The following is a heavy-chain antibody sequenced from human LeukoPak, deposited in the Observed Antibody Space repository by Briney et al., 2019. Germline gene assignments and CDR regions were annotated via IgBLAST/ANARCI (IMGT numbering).Heavy chain of an antibody. CDR1: GFTFSSYW. CDR3: ASFSVGSYGFDY. V-gene: IGHV3-74*01. J-gene: IGHJ4*02. CDR2: INSDGSST. D-gene: IGHD3-10*01. Sequence: GGSLRLFCAASGFTFSSYWMHWVRQAPGKGLVWVSRINSDGSSTSYADSVKGPFTISRDNAKNTLYLQMNSLRAEDTAVYYCASFSVGSYGFDYWGQGTLVTVSS.